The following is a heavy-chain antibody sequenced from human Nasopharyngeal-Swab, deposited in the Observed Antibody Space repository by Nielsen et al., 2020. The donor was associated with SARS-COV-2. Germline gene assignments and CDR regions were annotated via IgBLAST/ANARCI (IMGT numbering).Heavy chain of an antibody. D-gene: IGHD3-16*01. CDR3: ARGWGGGMDV. V-gene: IGHV4-30-4*01. CDR2: IYYTGTA. CDR1: GVSFNSGGYY. Sequence: SETLSLTCSISGVSFNSGGYYWSWVRLSPGKGLEWMAYIYYTGTATYNPSLKSRLSMSADPSNNQVFPRRTSVTAADAAVYFCARGWGGGMDVWGQGTAVTVSS. J-gene: IGHJ6*02.